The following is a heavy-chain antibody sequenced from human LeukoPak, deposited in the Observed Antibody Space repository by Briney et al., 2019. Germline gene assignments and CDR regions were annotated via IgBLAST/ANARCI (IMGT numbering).Heavy chain of an antibody. CDR3: AKDRANWGSVHDY. CDR1: GFTFSSFA. D-gene: IGHD7-27*01. CDR2: ISGSGDNR. V-gene: IGHV3-23*01. J-gene: IGHJ4*02. Sequence: PGGSLRLSCVASGFTFSSFAMSWVRQAPGKGLEWVSVISGSGDNRNYADSVKGRFTISRDNSKNTLYLQMNSLRAEDTAVYYCAKDRANWGSVHDYWGQGTLVTVSS.